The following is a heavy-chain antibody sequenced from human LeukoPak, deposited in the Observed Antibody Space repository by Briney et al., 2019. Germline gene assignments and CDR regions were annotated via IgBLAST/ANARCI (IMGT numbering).Heavy chain of an antibody. CDR2: IKQDGSEK. Sequence: PGGSLRLSCAASGFTFSSYWMRWVRQAPGKGLEWEANIKQDGSEKYYVDSVKRRFTTSRENAKNSMYLQMNSLRAEDTAVYYSAREAGVPHTTLQWPTTVYCWGQGKLVTVSS. CDR1: GFTFSSYW. J-gene: IGHJ4*02. D-gene: IGHD1-14*01. V-gene: IGHV3-7*05. CDR3: AREAGVPHTTLQWPTTVYC.